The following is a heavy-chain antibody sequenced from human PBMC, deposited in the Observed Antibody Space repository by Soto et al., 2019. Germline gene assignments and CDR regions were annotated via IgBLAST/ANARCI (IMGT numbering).Heavy chain of an antibody. Sequence: GGSLRLSCAASGFTFSSYGMHWVRQAPGKGLEWVAVISYDGSNKYYADSVKGRFTISRDNSKNKLYLQMNSLRAEDTAVYYCAKEVVPAAMDLVDYYYYGMDVWGQGTTVTVSS. V-gene: IGHV3-30*18. D-gene: IGHD2-2*01. J-gene: IGHJ6*02. CDR3: AKEVVPAAMDLVDYYYYGMDV. CDR2: ISYDGSNK. CDR1: GFTFSSYG.